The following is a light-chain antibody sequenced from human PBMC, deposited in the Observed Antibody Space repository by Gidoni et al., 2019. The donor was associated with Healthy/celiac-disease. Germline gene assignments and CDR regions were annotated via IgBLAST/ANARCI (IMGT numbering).Light chain of an antibody. V-gene: IGKV1-39*01. CDR1: QSISSY. J-gene: IGKJ2*01. CDR3: QQSYSSPMYT. CDR2: AAS. Sequence: DIKMTQSPSSLSASVGDRVTITCRASQSISSYLNWYQQKPGKAPKHLIYAASSLQSGVPSRFSGSGSCTDFTLTISSLQPEDFATYYCQQSYSSPMYTFGQGTKLEIK.